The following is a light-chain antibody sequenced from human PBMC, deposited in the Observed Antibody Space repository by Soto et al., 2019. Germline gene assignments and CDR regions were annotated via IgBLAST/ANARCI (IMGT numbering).Light chain of an antibody. J-gene: IGKJ4*01. CDR3: QQYHSYPRP. CDR2: EAS. V-gene: IGKV1-5*03. CDR1: QSISSR. Sequence: DIHMTQSPSTLSASVGDRVIITCRASQSISSRLAWYQQKPGKAPNLLIYEASNLESGIPSKFSGSGSGTEFTRTISGLQPDDSANYYCQQYHSYPRPVGRGTRVEIQ.